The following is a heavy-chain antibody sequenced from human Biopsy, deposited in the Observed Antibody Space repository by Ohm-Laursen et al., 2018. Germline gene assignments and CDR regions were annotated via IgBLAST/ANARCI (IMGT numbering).Heavy chain of an antibody. V-gene: IGHV4-61*01. D-gene: IGHD6-19*01. J-gene: IGHJ4*02. Sequence: PSDTLSLTCTVSGDSLTSGPENWSWIRQSPGQGLEYIGFIYSGGNTNYNPSLKNRVTMSVDTSKNQFYLKLYSVTAADTAVYYRARGRRTSGWPYFDNWGQGALVIVSP. CDR3: ARGRRTSGWPYFDN. CDR1: GDSLTSGPEN. CDR2: IYSGGNT.